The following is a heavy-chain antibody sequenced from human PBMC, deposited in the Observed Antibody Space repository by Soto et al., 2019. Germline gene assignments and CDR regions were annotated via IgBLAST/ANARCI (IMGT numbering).Heavy chain of an antibody. J-gene: IGHJ6*02. V-gene: IGHV4-59*08. CDR1: GGSISSYY. CDR2: VHHSWGS. CDR3: ARQGFGPLHGRVDV. Sequence: QVQLQESGPGLVKPSATLSLSCTVSGGSISSYYWSWFRQSPGKRMEWIGYVHHSWGSSYNPSLQSRVAISLDTSKSQFSLKVTSVTATDTAVYYCARQGFGPLHGRVDVWGQGTTVTVSS. D-gene: IGHD3-10*01.